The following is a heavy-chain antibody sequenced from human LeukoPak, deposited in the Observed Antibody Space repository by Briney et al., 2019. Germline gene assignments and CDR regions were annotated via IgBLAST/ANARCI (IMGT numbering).Heavy chain of an antibody. CDR1: GGSFSGYY. J-gene: IGHJ5*02. V-gene: IGHV4-34*01. CDR3: VRKHRLRRWFDP. D-gene: IGHD4-17*01. CDR2: INHSGST. Sequence: SETLSLTCAVYGGSFSGYYWSWIRQPPGKGLEWIGEINHSGSTNYNPSLKKRLTITVDTTKNQSSLKLSYVTAADTAVYYCVRKHRLRRWFDPWGQGTLVTVSS.